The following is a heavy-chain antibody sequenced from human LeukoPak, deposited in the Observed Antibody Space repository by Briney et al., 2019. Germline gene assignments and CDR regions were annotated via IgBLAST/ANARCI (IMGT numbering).Heavy chain of an antibody. J-gene: IGHJ5*02. D-gene: IGHD6-13*01. CDR2: INHSGST. Sequence: SETLSLTCAVYGGSFSGYYWSWIRQPPRKGLEWIGEINHSGSTYYNPSLKSRVTISVDTSKNQFSLKLSSVTAADTAVYYCARAYFSSWYMNWFDPWGQGTLVTVSS. V-gene: IGHV4-34*01. CDR1: GGSFSGYY. CDR3: ARAYFSSWYMNWFDP.